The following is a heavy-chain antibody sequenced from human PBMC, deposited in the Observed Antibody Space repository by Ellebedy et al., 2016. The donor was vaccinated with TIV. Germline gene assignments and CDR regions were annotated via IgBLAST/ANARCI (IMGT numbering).Heavy chain of an antibody. J-gene: IGHJ1*01. V-gene: IGHV3-15*07. CDR1: RFTFSNAW. CDR2: LKSESEGGST. CDR3: STYTVGDDS. D-gene: IGHD1-26*01. Sequence: GESLKISCSASRFTFSNAWMNWVRQSPGKGLEWVGRLKSESEGGSTDYAAPVKGRFTISRDDLQNILYLQMNNLTIADTGVYYCSTYTVGDDSWGQGTLVIVSS.